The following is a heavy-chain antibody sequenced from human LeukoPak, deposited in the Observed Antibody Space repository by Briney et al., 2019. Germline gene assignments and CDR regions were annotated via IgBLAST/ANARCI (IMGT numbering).Heavy chain of an antibody. D-gene: IGHD2-2*02. V-gene: IGHV3-30*02. CDR2: IRYDGSNK. CDR1: GFTFSSYG. CDR3: AKPWADCSSTSCYTGRLDY. Sequence: GGSLRLSCAASGFTFSSYGMHRVRQAPGKGLEWVAFIRYDGSNKYYADSVKGRFTISRDNSKNTLYLQMNSLRAEDTAVYYCAKPWADCSSTSCYTGRLDYWGQGTLVTVSS. J-gene: IGHJ4*02.